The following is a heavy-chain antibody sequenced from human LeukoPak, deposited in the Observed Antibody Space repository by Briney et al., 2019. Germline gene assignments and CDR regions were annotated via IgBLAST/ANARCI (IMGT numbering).Heavy chain of an antibody. J-gene: IGHJ4*02. CDR3: TTDYGDYEGFDY. V-gene: IGHV3-15*01. Sequence: GGSLRLSCAASGITFSNAWRSWVRQAPGNGLEWVGRIKSKTDGGTTDYAAPVKGRFTISRDDSKNTLYLQMNSLKTEDTAVYHCTTDYGDYEGFDYWGQGTLVTVSS. D-gene: IGHD4-17*01. CDR1: GITFSNAW. CDR2: IKSKTDGGTT.